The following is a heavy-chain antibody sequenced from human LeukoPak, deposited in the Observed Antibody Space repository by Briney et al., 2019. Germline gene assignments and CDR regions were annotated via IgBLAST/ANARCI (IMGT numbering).Heavy chain of an antibody. Sequence: ASVKVSCKASGYTFTSYDINWVRQATGQGLEWMGWMNPNSGNTGYAQKFQGRVTITRNTSISTAYMELSSLRSEDTAVYYCARAQRRVGIRNIVGAPPGYYYYMDVWGKGTTVTVSS. CDR1: GYTFTSYD. V-gene: IGHV1-8*03. J-gene: IGHJ6*03. D-gene: IGHD1-26*01. CDR3: ARAQRRVGIRNIVGAPPGYYYYMDV. CDR2: MNPNSGNT.